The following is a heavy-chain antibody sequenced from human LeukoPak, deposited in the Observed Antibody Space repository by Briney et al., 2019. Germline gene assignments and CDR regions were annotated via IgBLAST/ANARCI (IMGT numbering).Heavy chain of an antibody. CDR2: ISGSGGST. CDR3: ARNRGATGYYWVDY. Sequence: GGSLRLSCAASGFTFSSYAMSWVRQAPGKGLEWVSAISGSGGSTYYADSVKGRFTISRDNSKNTLYLQMDSLRPEDTAVYYCARNRGATGYYWVDYWGQGTLVTVSS. J-gene: IGHJ4*02. D-gene: IGHD3-9*01. V-gene: IGHV3-23*01. CDR1: GFTFSSYA.